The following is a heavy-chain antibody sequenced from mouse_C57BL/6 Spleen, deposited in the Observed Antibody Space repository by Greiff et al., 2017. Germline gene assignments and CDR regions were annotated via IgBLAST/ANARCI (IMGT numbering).Heavy chain of an antibody. Sequence: QVQLQQSGAELVRPGASVTLSCKASGYTFTDYEMHWVKQTPVHGLEWIGAIDPETGGTAYNQKFKGKAILTADKSSSTAYMELRSLTSEDSAVXYCTSPDYYGSSQGYFDVWGTGTTVTVSS. CDR1: GYTFTDYE. J-gene: IGHJ1*03. V-gene: IGHV1-15*01. CDR3: TSPDYYGSSQGYFDV. CDR2: IDPETGGT. D-gene: IGHD1-1*01.